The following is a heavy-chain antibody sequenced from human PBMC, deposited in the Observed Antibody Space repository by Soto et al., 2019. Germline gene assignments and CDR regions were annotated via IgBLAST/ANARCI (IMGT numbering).Heavy chain of an antibody. V-gene: IGHV3-30-3*01. CDR3: ARDVSPDYYDSSGSDY. CDR1: GFTFSSYA. Sequence: GSLRLSCAASGFTFSSYAMHWVRQAPGQGLEWVAVISYDGSNKYYADSVKGRFTISRDNSKNTLYLQMNSLRAEDTAVYYCARDVSPDYYDSSGSDYWGQGTLVTVSS. CDR2: ISYDGSNK. D-gene: IGHD3-22*01. J-gene: IGHJ4*02.